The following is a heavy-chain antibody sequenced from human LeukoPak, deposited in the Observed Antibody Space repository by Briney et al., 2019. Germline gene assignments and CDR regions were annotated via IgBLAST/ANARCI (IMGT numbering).Heavy chain of an antibody. Sequence: GGSLRLSCAASGFTFSNFAMMWVRQAPGTGLQWVSAITGYGATFYADSVRGRFTIFRDTSMNTLFLQMNSLGAEDTAVYYCAKGAAAGKVDWFDPWGQGTLVTVSS. CDR1: GFTFSNFA. V-gene: IGHV3-23*01. CDR3: AKGAAAGKVDWFDP. D-gene: IGHD6-13*01. CDR2: ITGYGAT. J-gene: IGHJ5*02.